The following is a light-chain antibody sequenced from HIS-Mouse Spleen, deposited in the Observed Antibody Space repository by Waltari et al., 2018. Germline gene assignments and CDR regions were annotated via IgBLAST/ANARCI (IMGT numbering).Light chain of an antibody. V-gene: IGLV4-69*01. CDR2: LNSDGSH. J-gene: IGLJ2*01. Sequence: QLVLTQSPSASASLGASVKLTCTLSSGHSSYAIAWHQQQPEKGPRYLMTLNSDGSHSKGDRIPDRFSGSSSGAERYLTISSLQSEDEADYYCQTWGTGIQVFGGGTKLTVL. CDR1: SGHSSYA. CDR3: QTWGTGIQV.